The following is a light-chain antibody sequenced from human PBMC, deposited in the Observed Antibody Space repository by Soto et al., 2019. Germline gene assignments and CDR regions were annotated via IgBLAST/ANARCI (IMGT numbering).Light chain of an antibody. CDR2: GAS. CDR3: QQYGNSLWT. V-gene: IGKV3-20*01. J-gene: IGKJ1*01. Sequence: EIVLTQSPGTLSLSPGERATLSCRASQSVSSSYLAWYQQKPGQAPRLLIHGASSRATGIPDRFSGSGSGTDFTLTISRLEPEDLAVYYCQQYGNSLWTFGQGTKVEIK. CDR1: QSVSSSY.